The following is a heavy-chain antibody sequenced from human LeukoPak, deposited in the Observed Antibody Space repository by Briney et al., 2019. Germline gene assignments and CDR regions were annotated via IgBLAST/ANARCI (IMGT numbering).Heavy chain of an antibody. V-gene: IGHV3-74*01. CDR3: AREDSSSYYFDY. CDR2: INSDGSST. D-gene: IGHD6-6*01. CDR1: GFTFSSYW. Sequence: GGSLRLSCAASGFTFSSYWMHWVRQAPGKGLVWVSRINSDGSSTGCADSVKGRFTISRDNAKNTLYLQMNSLRAEDTAVYYCAREDSSSYYFDYWGQGTLVTVSS. J-gene: IGHJ4*02.